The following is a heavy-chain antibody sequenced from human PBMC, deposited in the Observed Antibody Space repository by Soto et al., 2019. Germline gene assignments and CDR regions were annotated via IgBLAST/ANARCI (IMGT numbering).Heavy chain of an antibody. V-gene: IGHV4-39*01. D-gene: IGHD3-22*01. CDR1: GGSISITTSF. CDR3: ARIVGGSYSDH. Sequence: QLQLQESGPGLVKPSETLSLTCTVSGGSISITTSFWGWIRQPPGEGLERIASIYYSGRTYYNPSLNSRVTISVDTSKNQFSLNLNSVTASDTAVYYCARIVGGSYSDHWGQGTLVTVSS. CDR2: IYYSGRT. J-gene: IGHJ5*02.